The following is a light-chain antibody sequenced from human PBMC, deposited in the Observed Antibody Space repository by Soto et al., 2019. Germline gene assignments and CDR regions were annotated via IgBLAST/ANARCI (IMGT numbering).Light chain of an antibody. CDR1: QSAISN. Sequence: EIVMTQSPATLSVSPGERVTLSCRASQSAISNLAWYQQKPGQTPRLLIYGASTRATGIPDRFSGSGSGTDFTLTIIRLEQEGFAGKDCPQYGSPTTFGQGTRLEIK. CDR3: PQYGSPTT. V-gene: IGKV3-20*01. J-gene: IGKJ5*01. CDR2: GAS.